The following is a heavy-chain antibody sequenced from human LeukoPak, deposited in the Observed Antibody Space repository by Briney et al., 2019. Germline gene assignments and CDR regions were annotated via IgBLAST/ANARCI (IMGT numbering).Heavy chain of an antibody. J-gene: IGHJ4*02. V-gene: IGHV3-23*01. CDR3: AKDVWDSSGYYYVSLFDY. CDR1: GFTFSSYA. Sequence: GGSLGLSCAASGFTFSSYAMSWVRQAPGKGLEWVSAISGSGGSTYYADSVKGRFTISRDNSKNTLYLQMNSLRAEDTAVYYCAKDVWDSSGYYYVSLFDYWGQGTLVTVSS. D-gene: IGHD3-22*01. CDR2: ISGSGGST.